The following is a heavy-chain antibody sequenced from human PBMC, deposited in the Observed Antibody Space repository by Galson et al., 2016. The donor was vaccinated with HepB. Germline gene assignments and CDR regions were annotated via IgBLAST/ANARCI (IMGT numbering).Heavy chain of an antibody. CDR3: VRQRDFYLETSGYAGQDAFDI. CDR2: ISQTGTKS. V-gene: IGHV3-48*03. D-gene: IGHD3-22*01. J-gene: IGHJ3*02. Sequence: SLRLSYAASGFIFSNYEMDWVRQAPGKGLEWVSKISQTGTKSSYIESVKGRFTISRDNTKSSLYLEMKSLRAEDTATYYCVRQRDFYLETSGYAGQDAFDIWGQGTKVTVSS. CDR1: GFIFSNYE.